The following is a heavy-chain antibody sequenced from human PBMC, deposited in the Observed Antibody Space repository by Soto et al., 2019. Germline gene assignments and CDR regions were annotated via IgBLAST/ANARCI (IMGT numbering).Heavy chain of an antibody. CDR1: GYTFTSYD. CDR2: MNPNSGNT. CDR3: ASSGSGWYLY. V-gene: IGHV1-8*01. D-gene: IGHD6-19*01. J-gene: IGHJ4*02. Sequence: QVQLVQSGAEVKKPGASVKVSCKASGYTFTSYDINWVRQATGQGLEWMGWMNPNSGNTGYAQKLRGXVXMXXNTSISTAYIELSSLRSEDTAVYYCASSGSGWYLYWGQGTLVTVSS.